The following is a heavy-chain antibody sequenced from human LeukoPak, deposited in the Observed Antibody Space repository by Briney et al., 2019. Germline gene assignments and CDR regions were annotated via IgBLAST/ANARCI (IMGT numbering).Heavy chain of an antibody. V-gene: IGHV3-21*01. CDR1: GFTFSSYS. D-gene: IGHD2-2*02. Sequence: GGSLRLSCAASGFTFSSYSMNWVRQAPGKGLEWVSSISSSSSYIYYADSVKGRFTISRDNAKNSLYLQMNSLRAEDTAVYYCARDSCSSTSCYTGIGVGHAFDIWGQGTMVTVSS. J-gene: IGHJ3*02. CDR3: ARDSCSSTSCYTGIGVGHAFDI. CDR2: ISSSSSYI.